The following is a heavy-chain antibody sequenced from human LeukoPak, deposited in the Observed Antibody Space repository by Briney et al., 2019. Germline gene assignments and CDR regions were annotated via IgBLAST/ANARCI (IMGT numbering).Heavy chain of an antibody. CDR2: ISYDGSNK. CDR3: ARDSGWSSDY. J-gene: IGHJ4*02. CDR1: GFTFSSYT. D-gene: IGHD6-19*01. Sequence: GRSLRLSCAASGFTFSSYTMHWVRQAPGKGLEWVAVISYDGSNKYYADSVKGRFSISRDNSKNTLYLQMNSLRGEDTAVYYCARDSGWSSDYWGQETLVTVSA. V-gene: IGHV3-30-3*01.